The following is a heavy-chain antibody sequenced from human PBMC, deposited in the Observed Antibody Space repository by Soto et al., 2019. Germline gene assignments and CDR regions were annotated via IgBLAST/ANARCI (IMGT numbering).Heavy chain of an antibody. CDR3: ARDHDSGYDLEVVYFDY. CDR2: ISAYNGNT. CDR1: GYTFTSYG. D-gene: IGHD5-12*01. Sequence: QVQLVQSGAEVKKPGASVKVSCKASGYTFTSYGITWVRQAPGQGLEWMGWISAYNGNTNYAQKLQGRVTMTTDTSTSTAYMELRSLRSDDTAVYYCARDHDSGYDLEVVYFDYWGQGTLVTVSS. J-gene: IGHJ4*02. V-gene: IGHV1-18*01.